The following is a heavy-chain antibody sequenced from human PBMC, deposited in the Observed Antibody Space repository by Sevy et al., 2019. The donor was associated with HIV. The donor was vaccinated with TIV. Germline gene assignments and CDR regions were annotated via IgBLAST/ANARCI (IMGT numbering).Heavy chain of an antibody. J-gene: IGHJ6*02. CDR3: TRIRGTISPLYYFGMDV. Sequence: GGSLRLSCTTSGFTFGDYAMSWVRQAPGEGLDWVGLIRSKTFGGTTEYAASVKGRFSISRDDSKNIAYLQMNSLKNEDTAVYHCTRIRGTISPLYYFGMDVWGQGTTVTVSS. V-gene: IGHV3-49*04. CDR2: IRSKTFGGTT. D-gene: IGHD3-10*01. CDR1: GFTFGDYA.